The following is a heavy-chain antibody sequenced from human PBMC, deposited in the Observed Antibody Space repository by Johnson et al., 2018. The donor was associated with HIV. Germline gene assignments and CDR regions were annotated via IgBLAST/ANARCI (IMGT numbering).Heavy chain of an antibody. D-gene: IGHD3-16*01. V-gene: IGHV3-11*04. CDR2: ISSGGGTI. CDR3: ARPLGPPLWHDAFDI. J-gene: IGHJ3*02. CDR1: GFTFSSYW. Sequence: QVQLVESGGGLVQPGGSLRLSCAASGFTFSSYWMSWIRQAPERGLEWVSYISSGGGTIYSADSVNGRVSISRHNAKNSLYLQMNSLRAEDTAVYYCARPLGPPLWHDAFDIWGQGTMVTVSS.